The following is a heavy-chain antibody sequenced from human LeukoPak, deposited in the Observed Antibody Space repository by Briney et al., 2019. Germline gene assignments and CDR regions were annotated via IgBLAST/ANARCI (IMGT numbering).Heavy chain of an antibody. D-gene: IGHD6-19*01. J-gene: IGHJ4*02. CDR2: IYQSGST. CDR1: GYSISGGYY. CDR3: ARDYSSGWYHVDY. Sequence: PSETLSLTCTVSGYSISGGYYWGRIRQPPGKGLEWIGSIYQSGSTYYNPSLKSRVTISVDTSKNQFSLKLSAVTAADTAVYYCARDYSSGWYHVDYWGQGTLVTVSS. V-gene: IGHV4-38-2*02.